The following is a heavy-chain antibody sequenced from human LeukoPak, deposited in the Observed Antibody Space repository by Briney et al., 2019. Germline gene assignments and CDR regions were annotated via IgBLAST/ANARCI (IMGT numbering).Heavy chain of an antibody. CDR3: ARDFQTTWFDP. D-gene: IGHD1-1*01. Sequence: KSSETLSLTCTVSGGSISSYHWSWIRQPPGKGLEWIGYVYYSGSTNYNPSLKSRVTISVDTSKNQFSLKVSSVTAADTAVYYCARDFQTTWFDPWGQGTLVTVSS. V-gene: IGHV4-59*01. J-gene: IGHJ5*02. CDR1: GGSISSYH. CDR2: VYYSGST.